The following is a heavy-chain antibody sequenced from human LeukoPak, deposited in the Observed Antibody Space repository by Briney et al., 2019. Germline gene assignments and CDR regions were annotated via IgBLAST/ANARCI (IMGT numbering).Heavy chain of an antibody. CDR1: GFTFSSYA. D-gene: IGHD5-18*01. J-gene: IGHJ4*02. Sequence: GGSLRLSCAASGFTFSSYAMSWVRQAPGKGLEWVSAISGSGVSTYYADSVKGRFTISRENSKNTLYLKMNSLRAEDTAVYYCAKDAGSGYSYGFFFDYWGQGTLVTVSA. CDR3: AKDAGSGYSYGFFFDY. V-gene: IGHV3-23*01. CDR2: ISGSGVST.